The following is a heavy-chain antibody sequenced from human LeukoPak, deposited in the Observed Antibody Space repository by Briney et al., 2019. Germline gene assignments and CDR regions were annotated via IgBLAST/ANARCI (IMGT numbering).Heavy chain of an antibody. CDR3: ARGPLQLWSSKMDV. D-gene: IGHD5-18*01. Sequence: ASVKVSCKASGYTFTGYYMHWVRQAPGQGLEWMGGIIPIFGTANYAQKFQGRVTITTDESTSTAYMELSSLRSEDTAVYYCARGPLQLWSSKMDVWGKGTTVTVSS. V-gene: IGHV1-69*05. J-gene: IGHJ6*04. CDR1: GYTFTGYY. CDR2: IIPIFGTA.